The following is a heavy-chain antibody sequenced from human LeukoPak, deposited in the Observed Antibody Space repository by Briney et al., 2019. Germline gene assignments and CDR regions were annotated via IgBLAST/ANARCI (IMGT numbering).Heavy chain of an antibody. D-gene: IGHD6-13*01. V-gene: IGHV1-46*01. CDR3: TRAPAVSSHYFDY. CDR1: GYTFTSYY. J-gene: IGHJ4*02. CDR2: INPSGGST. Sequence: ASVKVSCKASGYTFTSYYLHWVRQAPGQGLEWMGIINPSGGSTDYAQKFQGRVAMTRDTSTSTVYMELSSLRSEDTAVYYCTRAPAVSSHYFDYWGQGTLVTVSS.